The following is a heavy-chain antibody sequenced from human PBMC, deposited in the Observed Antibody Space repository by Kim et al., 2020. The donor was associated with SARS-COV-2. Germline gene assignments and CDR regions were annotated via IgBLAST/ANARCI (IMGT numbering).Heavy chain of an antibody. Sequence: YGGDVKGRFAISRDNSKNSLYLQMNSLRTEDTALYYCGKDMNYAWFDTWGQGTLVTVSS. CDR3: GKDMNYAWFDT. V-gene: IGHV3-43*01. J-gene: IGHJ5*02. D-gene: IGHD1-7*01.